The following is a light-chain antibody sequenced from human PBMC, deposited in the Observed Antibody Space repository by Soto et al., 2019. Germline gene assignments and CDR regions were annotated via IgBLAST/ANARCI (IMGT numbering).Light chain of an antibody. V-gene: IGKV3-11*01. CDR2: DAS. Sequence: EIVLTQSPATLSLSPGERATLSCRASQSVSSYLAWYQQKPGQAPRLLIYDASNRATGIPARFSGSVSGTDFTLTISSLETEDFAVYYWQQRSNWPPLTFGGGTKVEIK. CDR1: QSVSSY. CDR3: QQRSNWPPLT. J-gene: IGKJ4*01.